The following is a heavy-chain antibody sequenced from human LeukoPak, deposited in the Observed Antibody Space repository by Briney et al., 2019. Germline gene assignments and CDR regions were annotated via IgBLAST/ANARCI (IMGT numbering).Heavy chain of an antibody. CDR2: ISYDGSNK. V-gene: IGHV3-30*04. CDR1: GFTFSSYA. CDR3: ARENLPLENYYYYGMDV. J-gene: IGHJ6*02. Sequence: GGSLRLSCAASGFTFSSYAMHWVRQAPGKGLEWVAVISYDGSNKYYADSVKGRFTISRDNSKNTLYLQMNSLRAEDTAVYYCARENLPLENYYYYGMDVWGQGTTVTISS.